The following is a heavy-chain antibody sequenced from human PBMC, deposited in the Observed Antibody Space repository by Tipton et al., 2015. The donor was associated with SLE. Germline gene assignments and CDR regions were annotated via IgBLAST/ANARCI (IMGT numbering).Heavy chain of an antibody. Sequence: TLSLTCTVSGGSISSYYWSWIRQPAGGGLGWIGRIYTNENTNSNPSLKSRVTMSVDTSKNHFSLKLISVTAADTAVYYCAREFLNPVTTVHYYFALWGRGTLVTV. CDR2: IYTNENT. CDR1: GGSISSYY. J-gene: IGHJ2*01. V-gene: IGHV4-4*07. D-gene: IGHD4-11*01. CDR3: AREFLNPVTTVHYYFAL.